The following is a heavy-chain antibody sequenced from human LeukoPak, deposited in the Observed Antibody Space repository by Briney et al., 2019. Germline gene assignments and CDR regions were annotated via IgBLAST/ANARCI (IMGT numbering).Heavy chain of an antibody. CDR1: GGSISSSNW. Sequence: SETLSLTCAVSGGSISSSNWWSWVRQPPGKGLEWIGEIYHSGSTNYNPSLKSRVTISVDKSKNQFSLKLSSVTAADTVVYYCASLITVSLTGWFDPWGQGTLVTVSS. CDR2: IYHSGST. D-gene: IGHD3-10*02. J-gene: IGHJ5*02. CDR3: ASLITVSLTGWFDP. V-gene: IGHV4-4*02.